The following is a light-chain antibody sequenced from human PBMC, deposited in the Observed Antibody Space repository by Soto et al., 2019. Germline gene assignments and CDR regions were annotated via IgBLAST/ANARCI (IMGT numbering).Light chain of an antibody. CDR2: RAS. CDR3: QQSYSTLT. Sequence: IGMTQSLATLSVSPGERATLSCRASQNIYSNVAWYQQRPGQAPRLLIYRASTRATGIPARFSGSGSGTDFTLTINSLQPEDFATYYCQQSYSTLTFGPGTKVDI. CDR1: QNIYSN. V-gene: IGKV3-15*01. J-gene: IGKJ3*01.